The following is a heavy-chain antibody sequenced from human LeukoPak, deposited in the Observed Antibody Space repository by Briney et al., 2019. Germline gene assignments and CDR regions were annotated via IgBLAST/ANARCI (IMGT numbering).Heavy chain of an antibody. D-gene: IGHD4-17*01. J-gene: IGHJ3*02. Sequence: ASVKVSCKASGYTFTSYDINWVRQATGQGLEWMGRINPNSGGTNYAQKFQGRVTMTRDTSISTAYMELSRLRSDDTAVYYCASLGPTVTTLSGSFDIWGQGTMVTVSS. CDR2: INPNSGGT. V-gene: IGHV1-2*06. CDR3: ASLGPTVTTLSGSFDI. CDR1: GYTFTSYD.